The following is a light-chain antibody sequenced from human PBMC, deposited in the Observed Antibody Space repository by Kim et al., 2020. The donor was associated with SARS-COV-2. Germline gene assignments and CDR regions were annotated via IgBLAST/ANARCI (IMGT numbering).Light chain of an antibody. J-gene: IGLJ1*01. V-gene: IGLV2-23*02. CDR2: EVI. CDR3: CSYAGSATYV. Sequence: QSALTQPASVSGYPGQSVTISCTGTSSDVGSYNLVSWYQQYPGKAPQIIIYEVIKRPSGVSNRFSASKSGNTASLTISGLQTEDEADYYCCSYAGSATYVFGTGTKVTVL. CDR1: SSDVGSYNL.